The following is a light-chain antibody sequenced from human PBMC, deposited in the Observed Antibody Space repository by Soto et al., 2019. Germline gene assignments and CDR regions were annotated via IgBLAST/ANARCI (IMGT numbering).Light chain of an antibody. CDR1: QSLGTDY. V-gene: IGKV3-20*01. J-gene: IGKJ2*03. CDR3: QHYACSPPDS. Sequence: DIVLTQSPGTLSLSPGEIATLSCTASQSLGTDYLAWYQQKPGQAPRPLFYDASRRDTGIQVRLSGRGSVVDFSLSISTLEPEDWPVYHCQHYACSPPDSFGQGTKLEI. CDR2: DAS.